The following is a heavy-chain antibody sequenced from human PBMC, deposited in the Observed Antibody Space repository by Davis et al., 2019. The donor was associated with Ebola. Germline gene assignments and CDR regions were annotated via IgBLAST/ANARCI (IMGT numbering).Heavy chain of an antibody. CDR3: AREAGGNEMD. D-gene: IGHD1-1*01. J-gene: IGHJ4*02. CDR1: GFTFNTYW. CDR2: INQDGSEP. Sequence: PGGSLRLSCVASGFTFNTYWMSWVRQAPGKGLEWVANINQDGSEPKYVDSVKGRFTISRDNAKNSLYLQMNSLRAEDTAVYYCAREAGGNEMDWGQGTLVTVSS. V-gene: IGHV3-7*03.